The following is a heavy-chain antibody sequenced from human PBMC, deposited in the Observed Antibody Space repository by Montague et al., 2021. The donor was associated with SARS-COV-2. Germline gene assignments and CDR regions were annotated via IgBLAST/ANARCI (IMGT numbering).Heavy chain of an antibody. CDR1: GFTFSSYD. V-gene: IGHV3-48*03. D-gene: IGHD2-8*01. CDR2: ISSSGSTI. Sequence: SLRLSCAASGFTFSSYDINWVRQAPGKGLEWVSYISSSGSTIYYADSVKGRFTISRDNAKNSLYMQMNSLRAEDTAVYYCASRAPTRIVLMVYAIGGYFDYWGQGTPVTVSS. J-gene: IGHJ4*02. CDR3: ASRAPTRIVLMVYAIGGYFDY.